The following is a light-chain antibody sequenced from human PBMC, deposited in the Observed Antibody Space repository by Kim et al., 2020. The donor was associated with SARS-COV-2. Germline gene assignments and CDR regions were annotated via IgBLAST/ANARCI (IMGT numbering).Light chain of an antibody. J-gene: IGKJ1*01. CDR2: KAS. Sequence: LSASLGDRVTITCRASQSIGSWLAWYQHKPGKAPKVLIYKASSSESGVPSRFSGSGSGTEFTLTISSLQPDDFATYYCQQYNSYPWTFGQGTKVDIK. CDR3: QQYNSYPWT. V-gene: IGKV1-5*03. CDR1: QSIGSW.